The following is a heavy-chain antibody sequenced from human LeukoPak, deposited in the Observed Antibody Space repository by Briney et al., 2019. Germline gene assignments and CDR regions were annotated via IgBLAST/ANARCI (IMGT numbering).Heavy chain of an antibody. CDR1: GFTFSSYS. Sequence: PGGSLRLSCAASGFTFSSYSVNWVRQAPGKGLEWVSYISSSSSTIYYADSVKGRFTISRDNAKNSPYLQMNSLRAEDTAVYYCAREDNWNAWFDPWGQGTLVTVSS. CDR2: ISSSSSTI. CDR3: AREDNWNAWFDP. D-gene: IGHD1-20*01. V-gene: IGHV3-48*01. J-gene: IGHJ5*02.